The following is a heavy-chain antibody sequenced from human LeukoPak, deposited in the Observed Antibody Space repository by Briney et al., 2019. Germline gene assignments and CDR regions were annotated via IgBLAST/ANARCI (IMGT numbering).Heavy chain of an antibody. Sequence: PSETLSLTCSVSGGSISNYYWTWIRQPPGKGLEWIGYIYYTGATSYNPSLKSRVTISVDTSRIHSSLKVTPVAAADTAVYYCAKYGGSGWVIDYWGQGTLVTVSS. D-gene: IGHD6-19*01. CDR3: AKYGGSGWVIDY. J-gene: IGHJ4*02. CDR2: IYYTGAT. V-gene: IGHV4-59*08. CDR1: GGSISNYY.